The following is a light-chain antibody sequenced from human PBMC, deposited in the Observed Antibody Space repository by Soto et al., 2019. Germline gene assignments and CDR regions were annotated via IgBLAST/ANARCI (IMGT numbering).Light chain of an antibody. CDR1: SSDVGGYNY. CDR2: DVS. CDR3: SSYTSSSTYV. Sequence: QSVLTQPASVSGSPGQSITISCTGTSSDVGGYNYVSWYQQHPGKAPKLMTYDVSNRPSGVSNRFSGSKSGNTASLTISGLQAEDEADYYCSSYTSSSTYVFGTGTKVT. V-gene: IGLV2-14*01. J-gene: IGLJ1*01.